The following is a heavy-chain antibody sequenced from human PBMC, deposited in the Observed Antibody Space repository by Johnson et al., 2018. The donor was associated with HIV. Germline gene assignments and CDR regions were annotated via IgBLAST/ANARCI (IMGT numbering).Heavy chain of an antibody. Sequence: VQLVESGGGLVQPGGSLRLSCAASGFTFSDHYMDWVRQAPGKGLEWVANIKQDGSEKYYVDSVKGRFTISRDNAKNSLYLQMNSLRAEDTAVYYCAREGGIAAAGTDAFDIWGQGTMVTVSS. J-gene: IGHJ3*02. V-gene: IGHV3-7*01. CDR2: IKQDGSEK. CDR1: GFTFSDHY. D-gene: IGHD6-13*01. CDR3: AREGGIAAAGTDAFDI.